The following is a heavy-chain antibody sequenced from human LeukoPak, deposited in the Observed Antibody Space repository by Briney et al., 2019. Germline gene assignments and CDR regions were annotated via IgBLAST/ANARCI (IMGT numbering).Heavy chain of an antibody. CDR1: GGSISRSRDY. D-gene: IGHD3-3*01. V-gene: IGHV4-39*07. Sequence: PSETLSLTCTVSGGSISRSRDYWGWIRQPPGKGLEWIGSIYYSGSTYYNPSLKSRVTISGDTSKNRFSLKLSSVTAADTAVYYCASNSLDDYYYYYMDVWGKGTTVTVSS. J-gene: IGHJ6*03. CDR3: ASNSLDDYYYYYMDV. CDR2: IYYSGST.